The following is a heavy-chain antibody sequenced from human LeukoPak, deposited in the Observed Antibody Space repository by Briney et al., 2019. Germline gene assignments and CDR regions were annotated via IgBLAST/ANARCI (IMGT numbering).Heavy chain of an antibody. V-gene: IGHV3-7*01. Sequence: PGGSLRLSCATSGFTFSHYWMSWDRQAPGKGLEWVANINLDGGKKYHVDSVKGRFTISRDNAQKSLYLQMNSLRVEDTAVYYCARDETGGHFENWGQGTLVTVSS. CDR2: INLDGGKK. CDR1: GFTFSHYW. J-gene: IGHJ4*02. D-gene: IGHD3-10*01. CDR3: ARDETGGHFEN.